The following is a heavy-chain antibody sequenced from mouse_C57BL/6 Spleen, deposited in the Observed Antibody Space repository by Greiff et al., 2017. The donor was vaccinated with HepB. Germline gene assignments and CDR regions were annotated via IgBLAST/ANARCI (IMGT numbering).Heavy chain of an antibody. Sequence: EVKLMESGEGLVKPGGSLKLSCAASGFTFSSYAMSWVRQTPEKRLEWVAYISSGGDYTYYADTVKGRFTISRDNARNTLYLQMSSLKSEDTAMYYCTREKVQATGYFDDWGQGTTLTVSS. CDR1: GFTFSSYA. J-gene: IGHJ2*01. CDR2: ISSGGDYT. D-gene: IGHD3-2*02. CDR3: TREKVQATGYFDD. V-gene: IGHV5-9-1*02.